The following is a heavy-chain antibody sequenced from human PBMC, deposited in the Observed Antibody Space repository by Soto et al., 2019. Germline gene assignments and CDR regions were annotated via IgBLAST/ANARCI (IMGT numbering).Heavy chain of an antibody. V-gene: IGHV1-46*01. Sequence: QVQLVQSGAEVKKPGASVKVSCKASGYTFTSYYMHWVRQAPGQGLEWMGIINPSGGSTTYAPKFQGRVTMTRDTSTSTVYMALSSLRSEDTAVYYCARDRERYDFWSGYFSHYYGRDVWGQGTTVTVSS. J-gene: IGHJ6*02. CDR1: GYTFTSYY. CDR2: INPSGGST. D-gene: IGHD3-3*01. CDR3: ARDRERYDFWSGYFSHYYGRDV.